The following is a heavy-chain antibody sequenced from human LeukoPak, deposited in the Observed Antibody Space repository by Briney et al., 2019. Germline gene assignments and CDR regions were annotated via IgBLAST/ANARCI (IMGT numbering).Heavy chain of an antibody. CDR1: GFTVSSNY. CDR3: AKGVSMIVVSPYDYFDY. D-gene: IGHD3-22*01. Sequence: GGSLRLSCAASGFTVSSNYMSWVRQAPGKGLEWVSAISGSGGSTYYADSVKGRFTISRGNSKNTLYLQMNSPRAEDTAVYYCAKGVSMIVVSPYDYFDYWGQGTLVTVSS. V-gene: IGHV3-23*01. CDR2: ISGSGGST. J-gene: IGHJ4*02.